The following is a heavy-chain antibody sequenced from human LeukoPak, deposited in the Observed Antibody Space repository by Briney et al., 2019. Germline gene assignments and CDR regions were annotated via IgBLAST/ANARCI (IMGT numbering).Heavy chain of an antibody. D-gene: IGHD3-3*01. J-gene: IGHJ4*02. CDR2: IKEDGSEK. CDR3: ARDLSIFAASFDY. Sequence: GGSLRLSYVASGFTFSRYWMSWVRQAPGKGLEWVANIKEDGSEKHYVDSVKGRFTISRDKTKNSLYLQMNSLRAEDTAVYYCARDLSIFAASFDYWGQGTLVTVSS. CDR1: GFTFSRYW. V-gene: IGHV3-7*05.